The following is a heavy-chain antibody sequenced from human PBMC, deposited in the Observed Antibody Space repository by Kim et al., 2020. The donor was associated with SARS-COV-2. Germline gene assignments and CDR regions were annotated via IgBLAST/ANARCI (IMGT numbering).Heavy chain of an antibody. CDR1: GYTLTELS. CDR3: ATSCSITSCHWFDP. Sequence: ASVKVSCKVSGYTLTELSMHWVRQAPGKGLEWMGDFDPEDGETIYAQKFQGRVTMTEDTSTDTAYMELSSLRSEDTAVYYCATSCSITSCHWFDPWGQGTLVTVSS. V-gene: IGHV1-24*01. CDR2: FDPEDGET. J-gene: IGHJ5*02. D-gene: IGHD2-2*01.